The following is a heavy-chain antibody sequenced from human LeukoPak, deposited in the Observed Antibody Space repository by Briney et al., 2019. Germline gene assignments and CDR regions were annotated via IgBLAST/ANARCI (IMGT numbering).Heavy chain of an antibody. J-gene: IGHJ5*02. CDR3: ARGYDLHNWFDP. CDR2: INHSGST. D-gene: IGHD3-3*01. CDR1: GGSFSGYY. Sequence: PSETLSLTCAVYGGSFSGYYWSWIRQPPGKGLEWIGEINHSGSTNYNPSLKSRVTISVDTSKNQFSLKLSSVTAADTAVYYCARGYDLHNWFDPWGQGTLVTVSS. V-gene: IGHV4-34*01.